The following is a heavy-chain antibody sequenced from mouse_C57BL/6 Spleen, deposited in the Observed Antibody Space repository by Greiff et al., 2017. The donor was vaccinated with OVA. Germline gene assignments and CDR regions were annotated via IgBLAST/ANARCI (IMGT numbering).Heavy chain of an antibody. Sequence: VQLQQSGAELVRPGASVTLSCKASGYTFTDYEMHWVKQTPVHGLEWIGAIDPETGGTAYNQKFKGKAILTADKSSSTAYMELRSLTSEDSAVYYCTRGGTEYWYVDVWGTGTTVTVSS. D-gene: IGHD4-1*01. CDR1: GYTFTDYE. CDR3: TRGGTEYWYVDV. V-gene: IGHV1-15*01. CDR2: IDPETGGT. J-gene: IGHJ1*03.